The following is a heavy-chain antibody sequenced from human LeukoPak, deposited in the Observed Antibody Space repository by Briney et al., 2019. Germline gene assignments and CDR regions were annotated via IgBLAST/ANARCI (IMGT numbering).Heavy chain of an antibody. J-gene: IGHJ4*02. Sequence: ASVKVSCKASGYTFTSYGISWVRQAPGQGLEWMGWISAYNGNTNYAQKLQGRVTMTTDTSTSTAYMELRSLRSDDTAVYYCARVWVRDYDSSGESDYWGQGTLVTVSS. D-gene: IGHD3-22*01. CDR1: GYTFTSYG. V-gene: IGHV1-18*01. CDR3: ARVWVRDYDSSGESDY. CDR2: ISAYNGNT.